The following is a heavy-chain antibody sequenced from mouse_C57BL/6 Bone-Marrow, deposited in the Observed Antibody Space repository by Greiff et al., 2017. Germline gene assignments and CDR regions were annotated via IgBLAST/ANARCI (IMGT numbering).Heavy chain of an antibody. CDR1: GYTFTSYG. J-gene: IGHJ2*01. D-gene: IGHD1-1*01. CDR3: ARWGGSYYFDY. V-gene: IGHV1-81*01. CDR2: IYPRSGNT. Sequence: VQLQQSGAELARPGASVKLSCKASGYTFTSYGISWVKQRPGQGLEWIGEIYPRSGNTYYNEKFKGKATLTADKSSSTAYMELRSLTSEDSAVYFCARWGGSYYFDYWGQGTTLTVSS.